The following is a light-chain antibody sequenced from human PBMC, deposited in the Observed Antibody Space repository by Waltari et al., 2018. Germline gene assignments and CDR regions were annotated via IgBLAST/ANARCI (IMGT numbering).Light chain of an antibody. V-gene: IGKV3-20*01. CDR1: QSVSDNY. CDR3: QQYGGSTWT. Sequence: EIVLTQSPGTLSLSPGERATLSCRASQSVSDNYLAWYQQKPGQAPRLLIYDASSRATGIPDRFSGSGSGTDFSLSIRRLEPEDSAVYYCQQYGGSTWTFGQGTRVEI. J-gene: IGKJ1*01. CDR2: DAS.